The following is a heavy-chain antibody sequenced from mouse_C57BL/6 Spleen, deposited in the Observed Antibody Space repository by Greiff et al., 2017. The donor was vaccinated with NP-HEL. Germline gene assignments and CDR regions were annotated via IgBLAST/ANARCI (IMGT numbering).Heavy chain of an antibody. CDR3: ARGSLCGSSYYFDY. D-gene: IGHD1-1*01. J-gene: IGHJ2*01. V-gene: IGHV5-16*01. CDR1: GFTFSDYY. Sequence: EVHLVESEGGLVQPGSSMKLSCTASGFTFSDYYMAWVRQVPEKGLEWVANINYDGSSTYYLDSLKSRFIISRDNAKNILYLQMSSLKSEDTATYYCARGSLCGSSYYFDYWGQGTTLTVSS. CDR2: INYDGSST.